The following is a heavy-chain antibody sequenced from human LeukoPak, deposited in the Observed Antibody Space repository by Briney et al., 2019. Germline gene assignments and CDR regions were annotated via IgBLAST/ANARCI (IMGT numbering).Heavy chain of an antibody. Sequence: YADSVKGRFTISRDNSKNTLYLQMNSLRAEDTAVYYCAREADYFDYWGQGPLVTVSS. V-gene: IGHV3-33*01. CDR3: AREADYFDY. J-gene: IGHJ4*02. D-gene: IGHD6-25*01.